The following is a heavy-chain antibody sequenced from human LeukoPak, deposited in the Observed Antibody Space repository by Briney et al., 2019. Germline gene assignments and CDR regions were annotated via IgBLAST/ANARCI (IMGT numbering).Heavy chain of an antibody. D-gene: IGHD3-3*01. Sequence: ASVKLSCKASGYTFTTYGIRWVRQAPGQGLEWMGWTSAYNDKTKYAQKLEGRVTMTTDTSTSTAYMEMRSLRSDDTAVYYCAITIFGVVLPWGQGTLVTVSS. CDR3: AITIFGVVLP. CDR1: GYTFTTYG. J-gene: IGHJ5*02. CDR2: TSAYNDKT. V-gene: IGHV1-18*01.